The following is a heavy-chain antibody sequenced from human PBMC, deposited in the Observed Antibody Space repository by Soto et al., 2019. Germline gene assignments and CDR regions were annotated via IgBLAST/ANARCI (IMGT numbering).Heavy chain of an antibody. V-gene: IGHV3-30*03. D-gene: IGHD1-26*01. Sequence: QVQLVESGGGVVQPGTSLILSCAASGFTFSDYGMHWVRQAPGKGLEWVAATASDGTYKSYANSVKGRFTISRDNSRTTLYLQMNSLRGDDTAVYYCARKNAGTVWELPDYWGQGTLVTVSS. CDR2: TASDGTYK. CDR1: GFTFSDYG. J-gene: IGHJ4*02. CDR3: ARKNAGTVWELPDY.